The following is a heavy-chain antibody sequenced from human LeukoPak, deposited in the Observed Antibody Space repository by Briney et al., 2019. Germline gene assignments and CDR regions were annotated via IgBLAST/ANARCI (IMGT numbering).Heavy chain of an antibody. V-gene: IGHV3-23*01. D-gene: IGHD2-15*01. Sequence: GGSLRLSCAASGFTFSTYAMTWVRQAPGKGLDWVSAISDSGSATDYADSVKGRFTISRDNSKSTLYLQLNSLRAADTAVYYCARPVYCSPSGCRDYWGQGTLVTVSS. CDR2: ISDSGSAT. J-gene: IGHJ4*02. CDR3: ARPVYCSPSGCRDY. CDR1: GFTFSTYA.